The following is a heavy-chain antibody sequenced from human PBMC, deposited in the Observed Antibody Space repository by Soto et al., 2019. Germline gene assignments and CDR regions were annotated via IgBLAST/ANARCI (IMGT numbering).Heavy chain of an antibody. V-gene: IGHV3-33*01. CDR1: GFTFSNYG. J-gene: IGHJ4*02. CDR3: AGNRGSGYDFGVLDY. CDR2: IWYDGSSK. Sequence: QVQLVESGGGVVQPGRSLRLSCAASGFTFSNYGMHWVRQAPGRGLEWVALIWYDGSSKYYADSVKGRFTISRDTSKNTLFLQMDRLRGEETAVDFWAGNRGSGYDFGVLDYWGQGTLVTVSS. D-gene: IGHD5-12*01.